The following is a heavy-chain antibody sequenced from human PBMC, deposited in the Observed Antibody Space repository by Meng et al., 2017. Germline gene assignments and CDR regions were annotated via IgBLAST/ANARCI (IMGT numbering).Heavy chain of an antibody. CDR2: IYYSGST. Sequence: YWMHWVRQAPGKGLVWIGYIYYSGSTYYNPSLKSLVTISVDTSKNQFSLKLSSVTAADTAVYYCARGKLRRYYYGMDVWGQGTTVTV. D-gene: IGHD3-3*01. CDR1: Y. J-gene: IGHJ6*02. V-gene: IGHV4-31*01. CDR3: ARGKLRRYYYGMDV.